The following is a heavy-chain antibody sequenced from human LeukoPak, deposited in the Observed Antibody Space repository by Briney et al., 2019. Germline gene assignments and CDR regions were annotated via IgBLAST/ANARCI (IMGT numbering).Heavy chain of an antibody. CDR3: ARARPGNDGGNFDY. V-gene: IGHV4-59*01. CDR2: IYYSGDT. CDR1: GGSIRSYY. Sequence: SETLSLTCTVSGGSIRSYYWSWSRQPPGKGLEWIGFIYYSGDTYYNPSLKSRVTISVDTSKNQFSLKLSSVTAADTAVYYCARARPGNDGGNFDYWGQGTLVAVSS. D-gene: IGHD1-1*01. J-gene: IGHJ4*02.